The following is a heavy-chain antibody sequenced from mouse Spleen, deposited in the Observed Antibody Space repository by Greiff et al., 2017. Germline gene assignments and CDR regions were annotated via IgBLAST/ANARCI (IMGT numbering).Heavy chain of an antibody. Sequence: EVQGVESGGGLVKLGGSLKLSCAASGFTFSSYYMSWVRQTPEKRLEWVATISSGGGSTYYPDSVKGRFTISRDNAKNTLYLQMSSLNSEDTAVYYCARDKGDYDVGGYFDYWGQGTTLTVSS. D-gene: IGHD2-4*01. V-gene: IGHV5-12-1*01. CDR2: ISSGGGST. CDR3: ARDKGDYDVGGYFDY. J-gene: IGHJ2*01. CDR1: GFTFSSYY.